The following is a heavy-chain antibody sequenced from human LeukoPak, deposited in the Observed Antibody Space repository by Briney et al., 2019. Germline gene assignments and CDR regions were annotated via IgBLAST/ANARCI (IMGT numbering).Heavy chain of an antibody. CDR3: AKGVLGYCSSTSGYKILRPFDY. J-gene: IGHJ4*02. CDR2: ISGSGGST. Sequence: GGSLRLSCAASGFTFSSYAMSWVRQAPGKGLEWVSAISGSGGSTYYADSVKGRFTISRDNSKNTLYLQMNGLRAEDTAVYYCAKGVLGYCSSTSGYKILRPFDYWGQGTLVTVSS. V-gene: IGHV3-23*01. D-gene: IGHD2-2*02. CDR1: GFTFSSYA.